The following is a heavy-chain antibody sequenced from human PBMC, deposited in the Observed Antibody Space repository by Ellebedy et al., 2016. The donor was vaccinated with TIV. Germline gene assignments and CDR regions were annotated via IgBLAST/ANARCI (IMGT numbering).Heavy chain of an antibody. CDR2: INHSGST. CDR3: ARTWTRRYCSSTSCQSPPYYYGMDV. CDR1: GGSFSGYY. Sequence: SETLSLTXAVYGGSFSGYYWSWIRQPPGKGLEWIGEINHSGSTNYNPSLKSRVTISVDTSKNQFSLKLSSVTAADTAVYYCARTWTRRYCSSTSCQSPPYYYGMDVWGQGTTVTVSS. V-gene: IGHV4-34*01. J-gene: IGHJ6*02. D-gene: IGHD2-2*01.